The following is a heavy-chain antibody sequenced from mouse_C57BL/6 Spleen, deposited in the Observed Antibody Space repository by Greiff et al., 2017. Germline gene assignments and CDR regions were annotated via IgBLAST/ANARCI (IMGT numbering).Heavy chain of an antibody. CDR2: IYPGSGST. CDR1: GYTFTSYW. J-gene: IGHJ2*01. Sequence: QVQLQQPGAELVKPGASVKMSCKASGYTFTSYWITWVKQRPGQGLEWIGDIYPGSGSTNYNEKFKSKATLTVDTSSSTAYMQLSSLTSEDSAVYYWARLITTVVAGDYWGQGTTLTVSS. CDR3: ARLITTVVAGDY. V-gene: IGHV1-55*01. D-gene: IGHD1-1*01.